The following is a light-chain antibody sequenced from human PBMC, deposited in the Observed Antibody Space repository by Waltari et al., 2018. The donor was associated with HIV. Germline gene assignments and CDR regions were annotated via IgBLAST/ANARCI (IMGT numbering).Light chain of an antibody. CDR2: KAS. CDR3: QQYHSYWT. CDR1: QSINSW. V-gene: IGKV1-5*03. J-gene: IGKJ1*01. Sequence: DIQMTQSPSTLSASVGDRVTITCRASQSINSWLAWYQQKPGKAPKLLIYKASSLDSGVPSRFSGSGSGTEFTLTISSLQTDDFATYYCQQYHSYWTFGQGTKVE.